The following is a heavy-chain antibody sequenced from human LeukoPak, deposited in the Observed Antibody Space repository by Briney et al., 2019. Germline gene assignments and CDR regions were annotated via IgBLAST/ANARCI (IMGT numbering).Heavy chain of an antibody. Sequence: ASVKVSCKASGYTFSSYYMHWLRQAPGQGLEWMGIISPSTGGTTFAQKFQGSVTMTRDTSTSTVYMELSSLRSEDTALYHCARGYSSNWRDFFDSWGQGTLVTVSS. V-gene: IGHV1-46*01. CDR3: ARGYSSNWRDFFDS. D-gene: IGHD6-13*01. CDR2: ISPSTGGT. CDR1: GYTFSSYY. J-gene: IGHJ4*02.